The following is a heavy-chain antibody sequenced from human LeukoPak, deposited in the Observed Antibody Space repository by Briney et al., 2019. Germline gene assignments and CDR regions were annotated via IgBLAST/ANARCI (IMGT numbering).Heavy chain of an antibody. CDR2: IIPIFGTA. CDR1: GGTFSSYA. D-gene: IGHD2-15*01. CDR3: ARGVVVVAATRLYGMDV. V-gene: IGHV1-69*13. J-gene: IGHJ6*02. Sequence: ASVKVSCKASGGTFSSYAISWVRQAPGQGLEWMGGIIPIFGTANYAQKFQGRVTITADESTSTAYMELSSLRSEDTAVYYCARGVVVVAATRLYGMDVWGQGTTVTVFS.